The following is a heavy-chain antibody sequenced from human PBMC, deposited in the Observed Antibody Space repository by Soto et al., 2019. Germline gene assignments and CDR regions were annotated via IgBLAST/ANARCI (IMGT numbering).Heavy chain of an antibody. J-gene: IGHJ3*02. CDR2: ISYDGSNK. V-gene: IGHV3-30*18. Sequence: GGSLRLSCAASGFTFSSYGMHWVRQAPGKGLEWVAVISYDGSNKYYADSVKGRSTISRDNSKNTLYLQMNSLRAEDTAVYYCAKDLVRYFDWSDDAFDIWGQGTMVTVSS. CDR3: AKDLVRYFDWSDDAFDI. CDR1: GFTFSSYG. D-gene: IGHD3-9*01.